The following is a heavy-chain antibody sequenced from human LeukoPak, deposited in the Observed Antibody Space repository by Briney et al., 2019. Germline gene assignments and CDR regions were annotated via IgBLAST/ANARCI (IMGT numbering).Heavy chain of an antibody. J-gene: IGHJ5*02. CDR1: GGSFSGYS. CDR3: ARGGDSSGYEGRFDP. D-gene: IGHD3-22*01. Sequence: SSETLSLTCAVYGGSFSGYSWSWIRQPPGKGLDWIAYIYYTGSTYYNPSLKSRVTISLDTSKNQFSLKLTSVTAADTAVYYCARGGDSSGYEGRFDPWGQGTLVTVSS. CDR2: IYYTGST. V-gene: IGHV4-30-4*07.